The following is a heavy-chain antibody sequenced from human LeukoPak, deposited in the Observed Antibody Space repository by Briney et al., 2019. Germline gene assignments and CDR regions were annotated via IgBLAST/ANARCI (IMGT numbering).Heavy chain of an antibody. Sequence: GGSLRLSCAASGFTVSSNYMIWVRQAPGKGLEWVSVIHSGGYTYYADSVKGRFTISRDNSKNTLYLQMNSLRAEDTAVYYCARERSDAFDIWGQGTMVTVSS. CDR1: GFTVSSNY. CDR3: ARERSDAFDI. J-gene: IGHJ3*02. V-gene: IGHV3-66*01. CDR2: IHSGGYT.